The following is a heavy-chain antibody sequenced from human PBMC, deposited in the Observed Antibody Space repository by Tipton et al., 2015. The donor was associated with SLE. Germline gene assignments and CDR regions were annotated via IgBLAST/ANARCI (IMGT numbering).Heavy chain of an antibody. CDR1: GGSISSGGYY. D-gene: IGHD6-19*01. V-gene: IGHV4-61*09. CDR2: IYTSGST. Sequence: TLSLTCSVSGGSISSGGYYWTWIRQRPGEGLEWIGYIYTSGSTNYNPSLKSRVTISVDTSKNQFSLKLSSVTAADTAVYYCARGRIAVAGNHFDYWGQGTLVTVSS. J-gene: IGHJ4*02. CDR3: ARGRIAVAGNHFDY.